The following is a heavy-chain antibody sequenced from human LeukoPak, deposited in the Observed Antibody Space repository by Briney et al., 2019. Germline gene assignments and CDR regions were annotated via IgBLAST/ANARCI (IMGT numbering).Heavy chain of an antibody. J-gene: IGHJ5*02. V-gene: IGHV4-34*01. D-gene: IGHD4-17*01. CDR1: GGSFSGFY. CDR3: ARDRPTVTRGWFDP. Sequence: SETLALTCAVYGGSFSGFYWSWIRQPPGKGLEWIGEINHSGSTNYNPSLKSRVTISVDTSKNQFSLKLSSVTAADTAVYYCARDRPTVTRGWFDPWGQGTLVTVSS. CDR2: INHSGST.